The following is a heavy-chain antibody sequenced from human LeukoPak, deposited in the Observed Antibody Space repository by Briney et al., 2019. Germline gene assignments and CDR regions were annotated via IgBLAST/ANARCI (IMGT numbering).Heavy chain of an antibody. CDR3: ARDNYGANYYFDY. Sequence: KPSETLSLTCAVYGGSFSGYYWSWIRQPPGKGLEWIGEINHSGSTNYNPSLKSRVTISVDTSKNQFSLKLSSVTAADTAVYYCARDNYGANYYFDYWGQGTLVTVSS. J-gene: IGHJ4*02. D-gene: IGHD4-11*01. CDR2: INHSGST. V-gene: IGHV4-34*01. CDR1: GGSFSGYY.